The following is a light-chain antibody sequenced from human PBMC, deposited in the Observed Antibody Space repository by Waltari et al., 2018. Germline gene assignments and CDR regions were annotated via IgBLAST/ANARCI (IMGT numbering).Light chain of an antibody. J-gene: IGLJ2*01. CDR1: SVGDYNF. V-gene: IGLV2-11*01. CDR2: DIS. Sequence: QSALTQPRPVSGSPGQSVTISCTGTSVGDYNFVSWYQQLPGKVPKLLIYDISKWPSGVPNRFSGSKSGNTDSLTISGLQADDEADYYCCSYAGSHTNLIFGGGTRLTVL. CDR3: CSYAGSHTNLI.